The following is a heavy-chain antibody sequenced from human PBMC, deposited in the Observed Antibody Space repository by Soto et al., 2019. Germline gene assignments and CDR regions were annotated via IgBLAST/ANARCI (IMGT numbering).Heavy chain of an antibody. CDR3: ARDDHTYGVY. CDR2: IGPYGNSI. D-gene: IGHD2-21*01. CDR1: GFSFRDYF. J-gene: IGHJ4*02. V-gene: IGHV3-11*01. Sequence: LRLSCAASGFSFRDYFMSWIRQAPGKGLEWVSYIGPYGNSIYYADSVKGRFTISRDDATNSLHLHMNSLRTDDTAVYYCARDDHTYGVYWGQGTPVTVSS.